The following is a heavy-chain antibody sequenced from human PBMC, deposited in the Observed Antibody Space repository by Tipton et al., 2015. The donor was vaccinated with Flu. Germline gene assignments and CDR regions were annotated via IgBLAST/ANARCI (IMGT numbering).Heavy chain of an antibody. Sequence: SLRLSCAASGFTFSSYSMNWVRQAPGKGLEWVSSISSSSSYIYYADSVKCRFTISRDNAKNSLYLQMNSLRAEDTAVYYCAGDLGSSWGIDYWGQGTLVTVSS. J-gene: IGHJ4*02. CDR1: GFTFSSYS. V-gene: IGHV3-21*01. CDR3: AGDLGSSWGIDY. CDR2: ISSSSSYI. D-gene: IGHD6-13*01.